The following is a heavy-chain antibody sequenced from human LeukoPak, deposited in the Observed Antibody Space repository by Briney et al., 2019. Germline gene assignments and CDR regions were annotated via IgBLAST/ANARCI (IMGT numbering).Heavy chain of an antibody. V-gene: IGHV4-39*07. CDR3: ARLTGTYYYYYMDV. D-gene: IGHD1-7*01. Sequence: SETLSLTCTVSGGSVSSSCCSWGWIRQPPGKGLEWIGSAHYSGSTYYNPSLKSRVAISVDTSKNQFSLKLSSVTAADTAVYYCARLTGTYYYYYMDVWGKGTTVTVSS. CDR2: AHYSGST. J-gene: IGHJ6*03. CDR1: GGSVSSSCCS.